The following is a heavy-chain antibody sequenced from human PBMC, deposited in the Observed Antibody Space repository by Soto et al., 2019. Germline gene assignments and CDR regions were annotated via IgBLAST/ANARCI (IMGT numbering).Heavy chain of an antibody. J-gene: IGHJ4*02. D-gene: IGHD6-13*01. Sequence: GGSLRLPCAASGFTFSSYAMHWVRQAPGKGLEWVAVISYDGSNKYYADSVKGRFTISRDNSKNTLYLQMNSLRAEDTAVYYCARVGSSWIFDYWGQGTLVTVSS. CDR3: ARVGSSWIFDY. V-gene: IGHV3-30-3*01. CDR1: GFTFSSYA. CDR2: ISYDGSNK.